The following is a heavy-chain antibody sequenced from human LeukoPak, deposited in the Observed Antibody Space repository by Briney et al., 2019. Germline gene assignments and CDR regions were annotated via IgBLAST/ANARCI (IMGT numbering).Heavy chain of an antibody. CDR1: GGSISDYY. D-gene: IGHD2-21*02. Sequence: PSETLSLTCTVSGGSISDYYWSWFRQPPGKGLEWIGYIYYSGSTNYNPSLKSRLTISIDTSKNQFSLKLTSVTAADTAVYYCARVGGDYTNWFDPWGQGTLVTVSS. CDR2: IYYSGST. J-gene: IGHJ5*02. V-gene: IGHV4-59*01. CDR3: ARVGGDYTNWFDP.